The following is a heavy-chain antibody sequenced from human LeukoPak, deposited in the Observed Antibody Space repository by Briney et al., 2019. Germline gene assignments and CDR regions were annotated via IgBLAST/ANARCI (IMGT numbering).Heavy chain of an antibody. Sequence: GESLKISCKGSGYSFTSYWIGCVLQMPGKGLVGMGIIYPGDSDTRYSPSFQGQVTISADKSISTAYLQWSSLKTSDTAMYYCARPLDSSGTDPQNFDYWGQGTLVTVSS. D-gene: IGHD3-22*01. CDR2: IYPGDSDT. CDR1: GYSFTSYW. J-gene: IGHJ4*02. CDR3: ARPLDSSGTDPQNFDY. V-gene: IGHV5-51*01.